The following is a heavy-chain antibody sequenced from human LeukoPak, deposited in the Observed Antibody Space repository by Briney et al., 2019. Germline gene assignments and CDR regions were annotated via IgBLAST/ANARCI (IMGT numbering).Heavy chain of an antibody. CDR2: IYRGGRT. CDR1: GFIVSNND. Sequence: PGGSLRLSCAASGFIVSNNDMSWVRQAPGKGLEWVSLIYRGGRTYYADSVKGRSTISRDNSKNTLYLQMNSLRGEDTAVYYCARGCFYDRSPYCPFDYWGQGTLVTVSS. D-gene: IGHD3-22*01. V-gene: IGHV3-53*01. CDR3: ARGCFYDRSPYCPFDY. J-gene: IGHJ4*02.